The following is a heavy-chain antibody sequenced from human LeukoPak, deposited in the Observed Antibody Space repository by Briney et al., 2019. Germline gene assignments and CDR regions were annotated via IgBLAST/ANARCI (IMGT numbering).Heavy chain of an antibody. D-gene: IGHD3-9*01. CDR1: GGSFSGYY. Sequence: SETLSLTCAVYGGSFSGYYWSWIRQPPGKGLEWIGEINHSGSTNYNPSLKSRVTISVDKSKNQFSLKLSSVTAADTAVYYCARARPYYDILTGSGNSNWFDPWGQGTLVTVSS. CDR2: INHSGST. CDR3: ARARPYYDILTGSGNSNWFDP. J-gene: IGHJ5*02. V-gene: IGHV4-34*01.